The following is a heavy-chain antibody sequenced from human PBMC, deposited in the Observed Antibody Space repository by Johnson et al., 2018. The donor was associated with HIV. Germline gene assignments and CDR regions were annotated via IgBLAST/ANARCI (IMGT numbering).Heavy chain of an antibody. J-gene: IGHJ3*02. CDR2: ISGDGNNK. CDR3: ASRGVVTRGAFEI. V-gene: IGHV3-30*03. CDR1: GLIFRSYG. D-gene: IGHD2-21*02. Sequence: VQVVESGGGVVQPGRSLRLSCAASGLIFRSYGIHWVRQGPGKGLEWVALISGDGNNKYYADSVQGRFTISRDNSKNTLYLQMNSLRAEDTAVYYCASRGVVTRGAFEIWGQGTMVTVSS.